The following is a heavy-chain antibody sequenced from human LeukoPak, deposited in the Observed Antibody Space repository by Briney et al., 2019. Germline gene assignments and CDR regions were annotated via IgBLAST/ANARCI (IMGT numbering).Heavy chain of an antibody. Sequence: PGGSLRLSCAASGFTFDDYAMHWVRQAPGKGLEWVAFIRYDGSNKYYADSVKGRFTISRDNSKNTLYLQMNSLRAEDTAVYYCAKPAGNYLYYYYYMDVWGKGTTVTVSS. CDR3: AKPAGNYLYYYYYMDV. V-gene: IGHV3-30*02. D-gene: IGHD4-11*01. J-gene: IGHJ6*03. CDR2: IRYDGSNK. CDR1: GFTFDDYA.